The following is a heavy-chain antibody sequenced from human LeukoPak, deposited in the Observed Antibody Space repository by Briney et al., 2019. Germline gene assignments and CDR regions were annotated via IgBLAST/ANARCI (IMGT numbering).Heavy chain of an antibody. Sequence: SETLSLTCTVSGGSISSSSYYWGWIRQPPGKGLEWIGSIYYSGSTYYNPSLKSRVTISVDTSKNQFSLKLSSVTAADTAVYYCARVRRSFRDGVIWGQGTLVTVSS. CDR1: GGSISSSSYY. V-gene: IGHV4-39*01. CDR3: ARVRRSFRDGVI. J-gene: IGHJ4*02. D-gene: IGHD3-10*01. CDR2: IYYSGST.